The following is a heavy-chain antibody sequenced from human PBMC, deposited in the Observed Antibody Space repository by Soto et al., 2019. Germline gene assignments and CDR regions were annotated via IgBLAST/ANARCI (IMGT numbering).Heavy chain of an antibody. CDR1: GYTFTGYY. J-gene: IGHJ6*02. V-gene: IGHV1-2*04. Sequence: ASVKVSCKASGYTFTGYYMHWVRQAPGQGLEWMGWINPNSGGTNYAQKFRGWVTMTRDTSISTAYMELSRLRSDDTAVYYCARGNPIYDFWSGYFAYYYYGMDVWGQGTTVTVSS. CDR3: ARGNPIYDFWSGYFAYYYYGMDV. D-gene: IGHD3-3*01. CDR2: INPNSGGT.